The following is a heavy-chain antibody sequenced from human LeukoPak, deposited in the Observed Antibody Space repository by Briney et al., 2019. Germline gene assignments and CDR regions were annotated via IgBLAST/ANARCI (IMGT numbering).Heavy chain of an antibody. J-gene: IGHJ4*02. D-gene: IGHD2-21*02. V-gene: IGHV1-2*02. CDR2: INPNSGGT. Sequence: GASVKVSCKSSGYTFTAYYMHWVRQAPGQGLEWMRWINPNSGGTDYAQKFQGRVTMTRDTSISTAYMELSSLSSDDTAVYYCARGSLVVVTASFDYWGQGTLVTVSS. CDR3: ARGSLVVVTASFDY. CDR1: GYTFTAYY.